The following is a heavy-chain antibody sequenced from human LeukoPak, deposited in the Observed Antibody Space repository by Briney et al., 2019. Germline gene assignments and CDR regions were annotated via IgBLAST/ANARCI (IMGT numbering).Heavy chain of an antibody. CDR1: SGSFSGYF. Sequence: SETLSLTCAVYSGSFSGYFWSWIRQPPGKGLEWIGEIDHSGSTNYNPSLKSRVTISVDTSKNQFSLKLSSVTAADTAVYYCARGMAFVDWGQGTLVTVSS. CDR2: IDHSGST. D-gene: IGHD2-21*01. V-gene: IGHV4-34*01. CDR3: ARGMAFVD. J-gene: IGHJ4*02.